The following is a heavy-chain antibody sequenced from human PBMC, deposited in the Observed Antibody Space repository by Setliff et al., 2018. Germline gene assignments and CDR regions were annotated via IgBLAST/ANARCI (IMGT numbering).Heavy chain of an antibody. J-gene: IGHJ4*02. CDR1: GFRFSDLY. CDR3: LRLVRYCTKIACQATSGDEV. D-gene: IGHD2-8*01. V-gene: IGHV3-53*01. Sequence: LRLSCAASGFRFSDLYMSWIRQAPGKGLEWVSVVYSGSPNTYYAASVKGRFTISRDNSKNMLYLQMSSLRPEDTAVYYCLRLVRYCTKIACQATSGDEVWGLGTLVTVSS. CDR2: VYSGSPNT.